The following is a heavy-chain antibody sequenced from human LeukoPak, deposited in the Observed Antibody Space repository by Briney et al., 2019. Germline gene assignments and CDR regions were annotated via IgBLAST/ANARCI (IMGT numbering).Heavy chain of an antibody. Sequence: PGGSLRLSCAASGFTFSSYAMHWVRQAPGKGLEWVAVISYDGSNKYYADSVKGRFTISRDNSKNTLYLQMNSLRAEDTAVYYCAKDPGRDYDFWSGYSYYYGMDVWGQGTTVTVSS. CDR3: AKDPGRDYDFWSGYSYYYGMDV. CDR2: ISYDGSNK. J-gene: IGHJ6*02. V-gene: IGHV3-30-3*01. D-gene: IGHD3-3*01. CDR1: GFTFSSYA.